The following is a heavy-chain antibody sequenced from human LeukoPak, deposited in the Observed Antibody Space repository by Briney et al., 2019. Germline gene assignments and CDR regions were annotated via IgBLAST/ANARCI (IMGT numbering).Heavy chain of an antibody. V-gene: IGHV3-21*01. CDR3: ARGTSRALAAPAALGY. D-gene: IGHD2-2*01. CDR2: ISSSSSYI. CDR1: GFTFSSYS. Sequence: GGSLRLSCAASGFTFSSYSMNWVRQAPGKGLEWVSSISSSSSYIYYADSVKGRFTISRDNAKNSLYLQMNSLRAEDTAVYYCARGTSRALAAPAALGYWGQGTLVTVSS. J-gene: IGHJ4*02.